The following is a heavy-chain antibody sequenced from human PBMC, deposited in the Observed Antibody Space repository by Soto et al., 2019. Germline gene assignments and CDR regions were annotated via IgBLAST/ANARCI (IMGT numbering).Heavy chain of an antibody. CDR1: GFTFSTYS. Sequence: VGSLRLSGAASGFTFSTYSMNWVRQAPGKGLEWVSSISSTSNSIYYADSVKGRFTISRDNAKNSLYLQMNSLRAEDTAVYYCARDREGVGAGLFWGQGTTVTSP. J-gene: IGHJ6*02. CDR2: ISSTSNSI. V-gene: IGHV3-21*01. D-gene: IGHD1-26*01. CDR3: ARDREGVGAGLF.